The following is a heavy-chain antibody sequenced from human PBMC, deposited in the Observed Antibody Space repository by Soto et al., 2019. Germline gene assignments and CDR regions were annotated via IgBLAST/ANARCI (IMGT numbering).Heavy chain of an antibody. CDR1: GYTFTSYG. Sequence: RASVKVSCKASGYTFTSYGISWVRQAPGQGLEWMGWISAYNGNTNYAQKLQGRVTMTTDTSTSTAYMELRSLRSDDTAVYYCARDRVAAAGYYYYYGMDVWGQGTTVTVSS. CDR3: ARDRVAAAGYYYYYGMDV. J-gene: IGHJ6*02. CDR2: ISAYNGNT. V-gene: IGHV1-18*04. D-gene: IGHD6-13*01.